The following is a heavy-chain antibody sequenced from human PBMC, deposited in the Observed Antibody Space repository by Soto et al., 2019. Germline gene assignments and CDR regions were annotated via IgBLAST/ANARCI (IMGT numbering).Heavy chain of an antibody. CDR2: IIPIFGTA. V-gene: IGHV1-69*12. CDR1: GGTFSSYA. D-gene: IGHD7-27*01. J-gene: IGHJ4*02. CDR3: ARGQLGIASPHFDY. Sequence: QVQLVQSGAEVTKPGSSVRVSCKASGGTFSSYAISWLRQAPGQGLEWMGGIIPIFGTANYAQKFQGRVTITADESTNTAYMELSRLRSEDTAVYYCARGQLGIASPHFDYWGQGTLVTVSS.